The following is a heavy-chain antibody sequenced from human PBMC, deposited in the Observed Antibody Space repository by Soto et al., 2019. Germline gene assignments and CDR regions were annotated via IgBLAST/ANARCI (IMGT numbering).Heavy chain of an antibody. J-gene: IGHJ5*02. Sequence: QVQLVQSGAEVKKPGASVKVSCKASGYTFTSYGISWVRQAPGQGREWMGRISGYNGNTNYAQKLQGRVTMTTDTSTSTAYMELRSLRSDDTAVYYCARDRGYNWNYGWFDPWGQGTLVTVSS. D-gene: IGHD1-7*01. CDR3: ARDRGYNWNYGWFDP. CDR1: GYTFTSYG. V-gene: IGHV1-18*01. CDR2: ISGYNGNT.